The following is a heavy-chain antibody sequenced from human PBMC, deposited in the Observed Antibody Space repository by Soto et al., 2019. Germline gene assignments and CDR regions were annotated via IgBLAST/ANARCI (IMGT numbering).Heavy chain of an antibody. Sequence: EVQLLESGGGLEQPGGSLRLSCAASGFTFSSYVMSWVRQAPGKGLEWVSAISNGGNTYYADSVKGRFTISRDTSKNTLYLQMNSLRVEDTAVYYCASRYCSSTSCGPGLFDSWGQGTLVTVSS. CDR3: ASRYCSSTSCGPGLFDS. CDR1: GFTFSSYV. CDR2: ISNGGNT. V-gene: IGHV3-23*01. J-gene: IGHJ4*02. D-gene: IGHD2-2*01.